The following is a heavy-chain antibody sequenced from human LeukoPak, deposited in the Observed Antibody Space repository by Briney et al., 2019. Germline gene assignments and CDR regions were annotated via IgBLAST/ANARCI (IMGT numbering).Heavy chain of an antibody. CDR1: GYTFTSYD. CDR2: MNPNSGNT. J-gene: IGHJ4*02. D-gene: IGHD4-17*01. V-gene: IGHV1-8*01. CDR3: ARGRSKSLGTVNALIH. Sequence: ASVKVSCKASGYTFTSYDINWVRQATGQGLEWMGWMNPNSGNTGYAQKFQGRVTMTRNTSISTAYMELSSLRSEDTAVYYCARGRSKSLGTVNALIHWGQGTLVTVSS.